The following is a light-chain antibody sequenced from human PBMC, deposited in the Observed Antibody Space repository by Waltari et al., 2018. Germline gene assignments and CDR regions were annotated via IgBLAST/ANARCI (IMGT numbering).Light chain of an antibody. CDR1: QSLSSGY. Sequence: EIVLTQSPATLSLSPGDTATLSCGASQSLSSGYLAWYQQKPGQAPRLLIYGASSRATGTPDRFSGSGSATDFTLTISRLEPEDFAVYYCQQYGTSPPTFGPGTEVDIE. V-gene: IGKV3-20*01. J-gene: IGKJ3*01. CDR2: GAS. CDR3: QQYGTSPPT.